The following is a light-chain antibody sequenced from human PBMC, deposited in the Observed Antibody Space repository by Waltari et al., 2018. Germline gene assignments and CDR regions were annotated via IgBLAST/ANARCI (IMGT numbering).Light chain of an antibody. CDR2: ETS. CDR3: LLSYSGSWV. CDR1: TGDVTSGHY. J-gene: IGLJ3*02. V-gene: IGLV7-46*01. Sequence: QTVVTQEPSLTVSPGGIVTLTCASSTGDVTSGHYPYWFQQKPGQAPRTLIYETSNKHSWTPARFSGSLLGGKAALTLSGAQAEDEADYYCLLSYSGSWVFGGGTKLTVL.